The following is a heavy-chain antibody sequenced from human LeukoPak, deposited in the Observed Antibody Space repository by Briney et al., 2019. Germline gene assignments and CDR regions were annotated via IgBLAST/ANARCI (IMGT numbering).Heavy chain of an antibody. Sequence: PSETLSLTCTVSGGSISSSSYYWGWIRQPPGKGLEWIGSIYYSGSTYYNPSLKSRVTISVDTSKNQFSLKLSSVTAADTAVYYCAREGYYYDSSGEFDYWGQGTLVTVSS. CDR2: IYYSGST. J-gene: IGHJ4*02. CDR3: AREGYYYDSSGEFDY. CDR1: GGSISSSSYY. V-gene: IGHV4-39*07. D-gene: IGHD3-22*01.